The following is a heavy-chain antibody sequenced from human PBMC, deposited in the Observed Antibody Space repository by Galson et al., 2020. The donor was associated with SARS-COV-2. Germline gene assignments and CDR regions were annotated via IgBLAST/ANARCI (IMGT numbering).Heavy chain of an antibody. D-gene: IGHD3-10*01. CDR2: MNPNRGNT. J-gene: IGHJ6*03. V-gene: IGHV1-8*01. CDR3: ARGVRRVRGVIITHYYYYYYMDV. CDR1: GYTFTSYD. Sequence: GESLKISCKASGYTFTSYDINWVRQATGQGLEWMGWMNPNRGNTGYAQKFQGRVTMTRNTSISTAYMELSSLRSEDTAVYYCARGVRRVRGVIITHYYYYYYMDVWGKGTTVTVSS.